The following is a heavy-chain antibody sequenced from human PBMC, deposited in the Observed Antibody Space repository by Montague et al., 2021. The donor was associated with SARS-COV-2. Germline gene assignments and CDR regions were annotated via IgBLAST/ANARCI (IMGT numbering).Heavy chain of an antibody. J-gene: IGHJ4*01. V-gene: IGHV4-34*01. D-gene: IGHD3-22*01. Sequence: SETLSLTCAVYGGSFSGYYWSWIRQPPGKGLEWIGEINHSGSTNYNPSLKSRVTIPVDTSKNQFSLKLCSVTAADTAVYYCASGTKRVFTYDYDRSGYASDYWGQGALVTVSS. CDR2: INHSGST. CDR1: GGSFSGYY. CDR3: ASGTKRVFTYDYDRSGYASDY.